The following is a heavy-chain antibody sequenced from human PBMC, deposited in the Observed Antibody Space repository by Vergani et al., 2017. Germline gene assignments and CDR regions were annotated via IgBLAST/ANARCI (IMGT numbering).Heavy chain of an antibody. CDR2: IYYSGST. V-gene: IGHV4-39*01. CDR3: ARLVEPLMCVDY. D-gene: IGHD1-1*01. CDR1: GGSISSSSYY. Sequence: QLQLQESGPGLVKPSETLSLTCTVSGGSISSSSYYWGWIRQPPGKGLEWIGSIYYSGSTHYNPSRKSRVTISVDTSKNQFSLKLSSVTAADTAVYYCARLVEPLMCVDYWGQGTLVTVSS. J-gene: IGHJ4*02.